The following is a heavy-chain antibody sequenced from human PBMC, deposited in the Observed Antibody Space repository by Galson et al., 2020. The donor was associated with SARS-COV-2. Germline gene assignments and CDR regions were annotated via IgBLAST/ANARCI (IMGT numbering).Heavy chain of an antibody. CDR2: IYTSGST. CDR3: AREWELLLNWFDP. V-gene: IGHV4-61*09. D-gene: IGHD1-26*01. CDR1: GGSISSGSYY. J-gene: IGHJ5*02. Sequence: SETLSLTCTVSGGSISSGSYYWSWIRKPAGKGLEWIGHIYTSGSTNYNPSLKSRVTISVDTSKNQFSLKLSSVTAADTAVYYCAREWELLLNWFDPWGQGTLVTVSS.